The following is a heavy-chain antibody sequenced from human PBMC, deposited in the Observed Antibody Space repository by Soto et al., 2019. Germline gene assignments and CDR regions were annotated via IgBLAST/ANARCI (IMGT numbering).Heavy chain of an antibody. CDR3: AKAKFYFDSSPFDS. V-gene: IGHV3-43D*04. CDR1: VFTFEDYA. CDR2: INADGSDR. J-gene: IGHJ4*02. Sequence: RGSLRLSCSTSVFTFEDYAVHWFRQSSRKGLEWVSFINADGSDRYYADSVKGRFTISRDNTKGSFYLQMDRLRLEDTAIYYCAKAKFYFDSSPFDSWGQGTLVTVSS. D-gene: IGHD1-26*01.